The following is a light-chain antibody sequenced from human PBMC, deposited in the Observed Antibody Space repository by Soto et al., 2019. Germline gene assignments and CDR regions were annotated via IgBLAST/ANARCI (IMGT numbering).Light chain of an antibody. CDR3: QQYGSSPNT. Sequence: EIVLTQSPGTLSLSPGERATLSCRASQSVSSSSLAWYQQKPGQAPRLLIYGASSRATGIPDRFSGSGSGTDFTLTISRLEPEDFAIYYCQQYGSSPNTFGRGTRLEIK. J-gene: IGKJ5*01. CDR2: GAS. V-gene: IGKV3-20*01. CDR1: QSVSSSS.